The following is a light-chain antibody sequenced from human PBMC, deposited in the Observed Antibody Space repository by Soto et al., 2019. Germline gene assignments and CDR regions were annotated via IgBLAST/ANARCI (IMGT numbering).Light chain of an antibody. J-gene: IGKJ5*01. Sequence: DIHMTQSPSFLSASIGDIVTITFLASQGISTYLAWYQQKPGKAPKLLIYAASTLQSGVPSRFSGSASGTEFTLTISSLQPEDFAIYYCQQLKTYPITFGQGTRLEIK. CDR1: QGISTY. V-gene: IGKV1-9*01. CDR2: AAS. CDR3: QQLKTYPIT.